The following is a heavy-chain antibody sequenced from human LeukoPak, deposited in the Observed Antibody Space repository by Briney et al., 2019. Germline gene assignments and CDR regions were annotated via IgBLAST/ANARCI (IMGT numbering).Heavy chain of an antibody. Sequence: ASVKVSCKASGYTFTGYYMHWVRKAPGQGLEWMGWINPNSGGTNYAQKFQGRVTMTRDTSISTAYMELSRLRSDDTAVYYCARTGYCSGGSCLNWFDPWGQGTLVTVSS. CDR3: ARTGYCSGGSCLNWFDP. D-gene: IGHD2-15*01. CDR1: GYTFTGYY. CDR2: INPNSGGT. V-gene: IGHV1-2*02. J-gene: IGHJ5*02.